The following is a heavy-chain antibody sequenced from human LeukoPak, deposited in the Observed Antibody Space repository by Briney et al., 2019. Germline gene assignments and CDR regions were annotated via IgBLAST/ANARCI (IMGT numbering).Heavy chain of an antibody. CDR3: ARDLYYYDSSGYYYASIYYYGMDV. CDR2: INPNSGGT. Sequence: ASVKGSCKAAGYTHTGYYMHWVRQAPGQGLEWMGWINPNSGGTNYAQKFQGRVTMTRDTSISTAYMELSRLRSDDTAVYYCARDLYYYDSSGYYYASIYYYGMDVWGQGTTVTVSS. CDR1: GYTHTGYY. D-gene: IGHD3-22*01. V-gene: IGHV1-2*02. J-gene: IGHJ6*02.